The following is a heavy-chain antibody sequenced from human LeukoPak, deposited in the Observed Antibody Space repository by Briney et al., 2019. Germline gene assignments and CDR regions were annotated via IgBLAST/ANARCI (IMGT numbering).Heavy chain of an antibody. Sequence: SQTLSLTCTVSGGSISSGGYYWSWIRQHPGKGLEWIGYIYCSGSTNYNPSLKSRVTISVDTSKNQFSLKLSSVTAADTAVYYCVHYSRDFWSGYYRRSYYYGMDVWGQGTTVTVSS. CDR2: IYCSGST. V-gene: IGHV4-31*03. J-gene: IGHJ6*02. CDR3: VHYSRDFWSGYYRRSYYYGMDV. CDR1: GGSISSGGYY. D-gene: IGHD3-3*01.